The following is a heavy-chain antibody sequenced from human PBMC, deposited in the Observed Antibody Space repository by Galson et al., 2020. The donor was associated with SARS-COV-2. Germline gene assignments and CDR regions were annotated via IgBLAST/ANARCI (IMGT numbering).Heavy chain of an antibody. V-gene: IGHV3-23*01. CDR1: GFTFSSYA. CDR2: IRVSGGST. D-gene: IGHD3-16*02. Sequence: GGSLRLSCAASGFTFSSYAMSWVRQAPGKGLEWVSAIRVSGGSTYYADSVKGRFTITRDNSKNTLYLQMNSLRAEDTAVYYCAAIMITFGGVIDDGVFDYWGQGTLVTVSS. J-gene: IGHJ4*02. CDR3: AAIMITFGGVIDDGVFDY.